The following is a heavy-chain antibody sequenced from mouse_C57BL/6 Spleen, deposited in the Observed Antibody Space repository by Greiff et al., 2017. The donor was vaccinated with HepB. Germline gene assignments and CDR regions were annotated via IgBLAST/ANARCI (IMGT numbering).Heavy chain of an antibody. CDR2: IYPGSGST. D-gene: IGHD1-1*01. J-gene: IGHJ2*01. CDR1: GYTFTSYW. Sequence: QVQLQQPGAELVKPGASVKMSCKASGYTFTSYWITWVKQRPGQGLEWIGDIYPGSGSTNYNEKFKSKATLTVDTSSSTAYMQLSSLTSEDSAVCCCARGRGYGSSGYFNYWGQGTTLTVAS. CDR3: ARGRGYGSSGYFNY. V-gene: IGHV1-55*01.